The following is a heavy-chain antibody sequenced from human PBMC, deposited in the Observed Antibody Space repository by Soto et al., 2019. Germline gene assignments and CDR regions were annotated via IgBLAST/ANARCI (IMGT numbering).Heavy chain of an antibody. CDR3: ARGIIYGSGPYLFDY. D-gene: IGHD3-10*01. Sequence: QVQLQESGPGLVKPSETLSLTCTVSGGSVSSGSYYWSWIRQPPGKGLEWIGYIYYSGSTNYNPSLKSRVTISVDTSKNQFSLKLSSVTAADTAVYYCARGIIYGSGPYLFDYWGQGTLVTVSS. CDR2: IYYSGST. CDR1: GGSVSSGSYY. V-gene: IGHV4-61*01. J-gene: IGHJ4*02.